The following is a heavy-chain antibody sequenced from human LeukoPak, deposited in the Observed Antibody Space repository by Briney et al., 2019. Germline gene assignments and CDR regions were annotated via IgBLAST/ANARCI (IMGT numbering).Heavy chain of an antibody. D-gene: IGHD1-14*01. J-gene: IGHJ5*02. CDR1: GGSISGYY. CDR2: IYTSGST. Sequence: SETLSLTCTVSGGSISGYYWSWIRHPAGKGLELIGRIYTSGSTNYNPSLKSRVTMSVDTSKNQFSLKLSSVTAADTAVYYCARASPTTNKGAYGWFDPWGQGTLVTVSS. CDR3: ARASPTTNKGAYGWFDP. V-gene: IGHV4-4*07.